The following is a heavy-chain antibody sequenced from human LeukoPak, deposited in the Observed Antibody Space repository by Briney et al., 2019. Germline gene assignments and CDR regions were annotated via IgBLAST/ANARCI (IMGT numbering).Heavy chain of an antibody. CDR2: TYSNGRT. J-gene: IGHJ6*03. V-gene: IGHV3-53*01. CDR1: GFIFSDYY. CDR3: ARVLSGRGSLYDYYYYMDV. Sequence: GGSLRLSCAASGFIFSDYYMTWIRQAPGKGLEWVSVTYSNGRTYYADSVKGRFTISRDISKNTLYLQMNSLRAEDTAVYYCARVLSGRGSLYDYYYYMDVWGKGTTVTISS. D-gene: IGHD3-10*01.